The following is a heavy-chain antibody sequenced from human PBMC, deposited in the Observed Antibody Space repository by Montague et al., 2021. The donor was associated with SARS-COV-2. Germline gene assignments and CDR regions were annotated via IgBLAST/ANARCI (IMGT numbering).Heavy chain of an antibody. CDR1: GLTVRTSY. J-gene: IGHJ6*02. V-gene: IGHV3-66*01. Sequence: SLRLSCAAAGLTVRTSYMSWVRQAPGKQLEWVSLMFRGGARYYADSVKGRFTISRDDSKNTLYLQMNSLRDEDTAVYHCAREAGGDRGVLGPLLYHGMDVWGQGTTVIVSS. D-gene: IGHD3-10*01. CDR3: AREAGGDRGVLGPLLYHGMDV. CDR2: MFRGGAR.